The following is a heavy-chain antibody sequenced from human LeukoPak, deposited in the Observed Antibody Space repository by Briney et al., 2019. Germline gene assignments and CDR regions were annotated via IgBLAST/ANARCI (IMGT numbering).Heavy chain of an antibody. CDR3: ARRSTAMVREYYFDY. D-gene: IGHD5-18*01. CDR2: MNPNSGNT. V-gene: IGHV1-8*01. Sequence: GASVKVSCKASGYTFTSYDINWVRQATGQGLEWMGWMNPNSGNTGYAQKFQGRVTMTRSTSISTAYMELSSLRSEDTAVYYCARRSTAMVREYYFDYWGQGTLVTVSS. CDR1: GYTFTSYD. J-gene: IGHJ4*02.